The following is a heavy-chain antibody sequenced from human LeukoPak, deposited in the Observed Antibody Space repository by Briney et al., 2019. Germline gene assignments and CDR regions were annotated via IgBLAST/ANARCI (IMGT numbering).Heavy chain of an antibody. D-gene: IGHD2-21*02. V-gene: IGHV3-74*01. CDR1: GFTLSSYE. Sequence: PGGSLRLSCAASGFTLSSYEMHWVRQAPGKGQVWVSRINSDGSRTGYADSVKGRFTISRDNAKNTLYLQMNSLRAEDTAIYYCARELPREVTLDYWGQGTLVTVSS. CDR2: INSDGSRT. CDR3: ARELPREVTLDY. J-gene: IGHJ4*02.